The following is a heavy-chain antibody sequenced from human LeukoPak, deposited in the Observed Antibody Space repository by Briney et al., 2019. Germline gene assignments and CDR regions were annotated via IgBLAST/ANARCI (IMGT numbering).Heavy chain of an antibody. V-gene: IGHV1-8*01. J-gene: IGHJ4*02. CDR3: ARGGLTIFGVDIPDNGHRH. Sequence: GASVKVSCKASGYTFTSYDINWVRQATGQGLEWMGWMNPNSGNTGYAQKFQGRVTMTRNTSISTAYMELSSLRSEDTAVYYCARGGLTIFGVDIPDNGHRHWGQGTLVTVSS. CDR2: MNPNSGNT. CDR1: GYTFTSYD. D-gene: IGHD3-3*01.